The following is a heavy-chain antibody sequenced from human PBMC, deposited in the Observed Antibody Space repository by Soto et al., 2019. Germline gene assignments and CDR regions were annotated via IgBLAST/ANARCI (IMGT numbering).Heavy chain of an antibody. D-gene: IGHD3-10*01. Sequence: PGCSLRLSCAAGGFTFSNDLMSCVLQAPEKGLEWVGRIKSKTEGGTTDYAAPVKGKFTISRDDAKNTLYLQMKSLKTEDTAVYYCTPNNYASFCFDAYSSSDI. CDR1: GFTFSNDL. CDR2: IKSKTEGGTT. CDR3: TPNNYASFCFDAYSSSDI. V-gene: IGHV3-15*01. J-gene: IGHJ3*02.